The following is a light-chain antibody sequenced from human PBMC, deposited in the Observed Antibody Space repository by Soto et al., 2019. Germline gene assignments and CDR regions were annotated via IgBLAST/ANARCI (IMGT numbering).Light chain of an antibody. Sequence: DIQMTQSPSSLSASVGDRVTITCRASQNIANYLNWYQQRPGKAPQLLIYAASNLQSGVPSRFSGSGSGTDFTLTISSLQPEDFASYYCQQTYSLPVTFGGGTKVEIK. J-gene: IGKJ4*01. CDR2: AAS. V-gene: IGKV1-39*01. CDR3: QQTYSLPVT. CDR1: QNIANY.